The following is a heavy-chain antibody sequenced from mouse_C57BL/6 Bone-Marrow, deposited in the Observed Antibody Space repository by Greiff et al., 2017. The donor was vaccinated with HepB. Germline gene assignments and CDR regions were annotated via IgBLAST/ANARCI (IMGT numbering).Heavy chain of an antibody. V-gene: IGHV1-54*01. CDR3: ARSLYYYGSSYVDY. J-gene: IGHJ2*01. Sequence: QVQLQQSGAELVRPGPSVKVSCKASGYAFTNYLIEWVKQRPGQGLEWIGVINPGSGGTNYNEKFKGKATLTADKSSSTAYMQLSSLTSEDSAVYFCARSLYYYGSSYVDYWGQGTTLTVSS. D-gene: IGHD1-1*01. CDR2: INPGSGGT. CDR1: GYAFTNYL.